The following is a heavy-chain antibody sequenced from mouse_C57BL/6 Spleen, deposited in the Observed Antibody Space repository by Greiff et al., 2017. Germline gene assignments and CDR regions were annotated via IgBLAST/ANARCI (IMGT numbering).Heavy chain of an antibody. Sequence: QVHVKQPGAELVKPGASVKLSCKASGYTFTSYWMHWVKQRPGQGLEWIGMIHPNSGSTNYNEKFKSKATLTVDKSSSTAYMQLSSLTSEDSAVYYCARLRDGYYSPFAYWGQGTLVTVSA. CDR3: ARLRDGYYSPFAY. J-gene: IGHJ3*01. CDR2: IHPNSGST. D-gene: IGHD2-3*01. CDR1: GYTFTSYW. V-gene: IGHV1-64*01.